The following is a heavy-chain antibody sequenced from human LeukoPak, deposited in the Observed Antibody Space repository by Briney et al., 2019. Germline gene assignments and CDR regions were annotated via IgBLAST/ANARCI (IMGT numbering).Heavy chain of an antibody. CDR1: GFSFSSYA. V-gene: IGHV3-23*01. CDR3: AKHGGFYGSRFDY. D-gene: IGHD3-16*01. J-gene: IGHJ4*02. Sequence: QPGGSLRLSCAASGFSFSSYAMSWVRQAPGKGLDWVSAISGSGGTTYYADSVTGRFTIPRDNSKNTLYLQVNSLRAEDTAVYYCAKHGGFYGSRFDYWGQGALVTVSS. CDR2: ISGSGGTT.